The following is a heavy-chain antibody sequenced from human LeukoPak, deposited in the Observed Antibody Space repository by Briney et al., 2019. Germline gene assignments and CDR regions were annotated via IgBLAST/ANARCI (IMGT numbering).Heavy chain of an antibody. D-gene: IGHD6-19*01. CDR2: IKQDGSEK. Sequence: GGSLRLSCAASGFSFSYAWMSWVRQAPGKGLEWVANIKQDGSEKYYVDSVKGRFTISRDNAKNSLYLQMNSLRAEDTAVYYCARVGELRGWVFDYWGQGTLVTVSS. CDR3: ARVGELRGWVFDY. V-gene: IGHV3-7*01. CDR1: GFSFSYAW. J-gene: IGHJ4*02.